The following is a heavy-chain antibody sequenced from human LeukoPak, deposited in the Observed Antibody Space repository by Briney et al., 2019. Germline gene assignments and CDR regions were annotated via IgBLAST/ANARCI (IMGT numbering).Heavy chain of an antibody. Sequence: PSETLSLTCTVSGGSISSSSYYWGWIRQPPGKGLEWIGSIYYSGSTYYNPSLKSRVTISVDTSKNQFSLKLSSVTAADTAVYYCARRGNGRSGSYFGYFDYWGQGTLVTVSS. J-gene: IGHJ4*02. CDR2: IYYSGST. CDR3: ARRGNGRSGSYFGYFDY. D-gene: IGHD1-26*01. CDR1: GGSISSSSYY. V-gene: IGHV4-39*01.